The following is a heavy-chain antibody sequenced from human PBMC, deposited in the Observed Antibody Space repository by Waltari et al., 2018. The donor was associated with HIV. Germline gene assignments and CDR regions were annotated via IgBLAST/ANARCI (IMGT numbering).Heavy chain of an antibody. D-gene: IGHD1-1*01. CDR3: TRLSGNDAFDV. J-gene: IGHJ3*01. CDR2: IRSKANGYTT. Sequence: EVQLVESGGGLVQPGESLKLSCAASGFTFSRSAIHWVRQAPGKGLDWIGRIRSKANGYTTAYGASVKGRFIISRDDSKNTAYLQMSSLKTEDTALFYCTRLSGNDAFDVWGQGTLDTVSS. CDR1: GFTFSRSA. V-gene: IGHV3-73*02.